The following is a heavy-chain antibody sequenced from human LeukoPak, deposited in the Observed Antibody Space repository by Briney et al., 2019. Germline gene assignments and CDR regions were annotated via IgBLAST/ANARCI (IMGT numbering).Heavy chain of an antibody. CDR3: ARLLIYCSSTSCHFDY. CDR2: TYYSGIT. V-gene: IGHV4-39*01. J-gene: IGHJ4*02. CDR1: GGSISSSNYY. Sequence: SETLSLTCTVSGGSISSSNYYWGWIRQPPGKGLEWIGNTYYSGITYYNPSLKSRVTTSVETSNNQFSLKLSSVTAADTAMYYCARLLIYCSSTSCHFDYWGQGTLVTVSS. D-gene: IGHD2-2*01.